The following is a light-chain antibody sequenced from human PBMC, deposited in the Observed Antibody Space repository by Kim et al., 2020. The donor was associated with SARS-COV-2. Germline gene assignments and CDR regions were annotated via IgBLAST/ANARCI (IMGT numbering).Light chain of an antibody. CDR2: DKN. J-gene: IGLJ3*02. CDR1: RLRKYP. Sequence: ALGQKVRITCLGDRLRKYPASWYQQKPGQAPILVMHDKNNVRPTGVPDRFSGSNSGNTAFLTITGAQVEDEAAYYCGSRDNNGPGVFGGGTQLTVL. V-gene: IGLV3-19*01. CDR3: GSRDNNGPGV.